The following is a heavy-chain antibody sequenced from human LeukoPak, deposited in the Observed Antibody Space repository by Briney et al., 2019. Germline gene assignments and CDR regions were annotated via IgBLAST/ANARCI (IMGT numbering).Heavy chain of an antibody. D-gene: IGHD6-13*01. J-gene: IGHJ4*02. CDR2: IKQDGSEK. CDR1: EFIFSGYW. Sequence: GGSLRLSCAASEFIFSGYWMNWVRQAPGKGLEGVANIKQDGSEKQYVDSVRGRFTISRDNAKNSLYLQMNSLRVEDTAVYYCARDGFVGAADYWGQGTLVTVS. V-gene: IGHV3-7*01. CDR3: ARDGFVGAADY.